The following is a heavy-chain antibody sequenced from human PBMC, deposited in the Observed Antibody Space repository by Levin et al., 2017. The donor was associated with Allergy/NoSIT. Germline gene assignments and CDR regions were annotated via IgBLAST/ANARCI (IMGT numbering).Heavy chain of an antibody. CDR3: ASDYGVVKTYYYYGMDV. CDR1: GFTFSSYA. Sequence: PGGSLRLSCAASGFTFSSYAMHWVRQAPGKGLEWVAVISYDGSNKYYADSVKGRFTISRDNSKNTLYLQMNSLRAEDTAVYYCASDYGVVKTYYYYGMDVWGQGTTVTVSS. J-gene: IGHJ6*02. CDR2: ISYDGSNK. D-gene: IGHD4/OR15-4a*01. V-gene: IGHV3-30*04.